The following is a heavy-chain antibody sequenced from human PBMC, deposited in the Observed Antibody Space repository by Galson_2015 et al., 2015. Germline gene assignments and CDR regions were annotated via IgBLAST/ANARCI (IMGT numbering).Heavy chain of an antibody. V-gene: IGHV3-30-3*01. CDR1: GITFSAYA. CDR2: ISKDGSNK. Sequence: SLRLSCAASGITFSAYAMHWVRQAPGKGLEWVAVISKDGSNKYYADSVKGRFTISRDNSKSTLYLQINSLRAEDTAVYYCARDGPGGTVFGVILYWGQGTLVTVSS. J-gene: IGHJ4*02. D-gene: IGHD3-3*01. CDR3: ARDGPGGTVFGVILY.